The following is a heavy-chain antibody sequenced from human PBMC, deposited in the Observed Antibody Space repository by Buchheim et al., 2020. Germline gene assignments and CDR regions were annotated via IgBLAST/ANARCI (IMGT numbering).Heavy chain of an antibody. J-gene: IGHJ6*02. CDR1: GFTFGDYA. D-gene: IGHD3-3*01. Sequence: EVQLVESGGGLVQPGRSLRLSCTASGFTFGDYAMSWFRQAPGKGLEWVGFIRSKAYGGTTEYAASVKGRFTISRDDSKSIAYLQMNSLKTEDTAVYYCTRAESPPYYDFWSGSNYYYYGMDVWGQGTT. CDR3: TRAESPPYYDFWSGSNYYYYGMDV. V-gene: IGHV3-49*03. CDR2: IRSKAYGGTT.